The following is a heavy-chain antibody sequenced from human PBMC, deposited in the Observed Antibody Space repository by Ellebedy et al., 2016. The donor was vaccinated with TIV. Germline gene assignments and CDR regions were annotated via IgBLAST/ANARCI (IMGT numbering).Heavy chain of an antibody. Sequence: ASVKVSCKASGYTFTNHALHWVRQAPGQRLEWMGWINGGDGNTKYSQKFQGRVTITRDTGATTTYMEMRSLRSEDTALYYCARKSTKDAFDIWGRGTMVTVSS. CDR2: INGGDGNT. V-gene: IGHV1-3*01. CDR1: GYTFTNHA. D-gene: IGHD2-2*01. CDR3: ARKSTKDAFDI. J-gene: IGHJ3*02.